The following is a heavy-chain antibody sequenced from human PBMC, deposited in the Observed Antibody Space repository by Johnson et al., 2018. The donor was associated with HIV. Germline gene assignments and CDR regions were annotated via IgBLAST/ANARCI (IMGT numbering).Heavy chain of an antibody. CDR2: ISYDGSNK. D-gene: IGHD2/OR15-2a*01. J-gene: IGHJ3*02. CDR3: ATNRGGAFDI. Sequence: VQLVESGGGVVQPGRSLRLSCAASGFTFSSYAMHWVRQAPGKGLEWVAVISYDGSNKYYADSVKGRFTISRDNSKNTLYLQMNSLRVEDTAVYYCATNRGGAFDIWGQGTMVTVSS. CDR1: GFTFSSYA. V-gene: IGHV3-30*14.